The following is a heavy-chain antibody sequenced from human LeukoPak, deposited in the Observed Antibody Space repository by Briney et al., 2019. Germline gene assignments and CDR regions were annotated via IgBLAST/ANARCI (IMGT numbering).Heavy chain of an antibody. V-gene: IGHV4-59*01. D-gene: IGHD5-24*01. J-gene: IGHJ3*02. Sequence: PSETLSLTCIVSGGSMNNFFWTWIRQPPEKRLEWIGYVYYSGSSKYNPSLKRRVTISLDTSKNQFSLRLTSVTAADTAIYYCARGSEEVSTISEAFDIWGQGTAVTVSS. CDR2: VYYSGSS. CDR3: ARGSEEVSTISEAFDI. CDR1: GGSMNNFF.